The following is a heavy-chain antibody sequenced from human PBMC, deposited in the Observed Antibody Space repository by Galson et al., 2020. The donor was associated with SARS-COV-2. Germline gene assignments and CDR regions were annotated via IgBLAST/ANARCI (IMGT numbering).Heavy chain of an antibody. Sequence: GESLKISCAASGFTFSSYAMHWVRQAPGKGLEWVSSISSSSSHTNYADSVKGRFTVSRDNAKNSLYLQMNSLRAEDTAVYYCARDQDKGIPLVGVVVGDYGMDVGGQGITVTVSS. V-gene: IGHV3-21*01. CDR1: GFTFSSYA. CDR2: ISSSSSHT. D-gene: IGHD3-3*01. J-gene: IGHJ6*02. CDR3: ARDQDKGIPLVGVVVGDYGMDV.